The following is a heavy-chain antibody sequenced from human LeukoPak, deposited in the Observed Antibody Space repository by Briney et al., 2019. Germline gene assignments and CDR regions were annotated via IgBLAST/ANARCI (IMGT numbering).Heavy chain of an antibody. CDR3: ARVSVAGSLVPDYYYYMDV. Sequence: GGSLRLSCAASGFTFSSYAMHWVRQAPGKGLEWVAVISYDGSNKYYADSVKGRFTISRDNSKNTLYLQMNSLRAEDTAVYYCARVSVAGSLVPDYYYYMDVWGKGTTVTVSS. D-gene: IGHD6-19*01. V-gene: IGHV3-30*04. CDR1: GFTFSSYA. J-gene: IGHJ6*03. CDR2: ISYDGSNK.